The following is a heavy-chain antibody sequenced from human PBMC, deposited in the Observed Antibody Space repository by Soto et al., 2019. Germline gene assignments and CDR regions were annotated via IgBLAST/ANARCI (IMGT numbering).Heavy chain of an antibody. CDR2: IYYSGST. CDR3: ARDIGELSCHRWHYYFDY. J-gene: IGHJ4*02. V-gene: IGHV4-59*01. D-gene: IGHD3-16*02. CDR1: GGSISIYY. Sequence: SETLSLTCTVSGGSISIYYWSWIRQPPGKGLEWIGYIYYSGSTNYNPSLKSRVTISVDTSKNQFSLKLSSVTAADTAVYYCARDIGELSCHRWHYYFDYWGQGTLVTVSS.